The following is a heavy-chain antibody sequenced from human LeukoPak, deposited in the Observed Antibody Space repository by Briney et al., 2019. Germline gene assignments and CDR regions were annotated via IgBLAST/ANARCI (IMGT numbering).Heavy chain of an antibody. CDR1: GFTFSSYA. V-gene: IGHV3-23*01. CDR2: ISGSGGST. D-gene: IGHD3-22*01. CDR3: AKGDHYYDSSGYPDY. Sequence: PGGSLRLSCAASGFTFSSYAMSWVRQAPGKRLEWVSAISGSGGSTYYADSVKGRFTISRDNSKNTLYLQMNSLRAEDTAVYYCAKGDHYYDSSGYPDYWGQGTLVTVSS. J-gene: IGHJ4*02.